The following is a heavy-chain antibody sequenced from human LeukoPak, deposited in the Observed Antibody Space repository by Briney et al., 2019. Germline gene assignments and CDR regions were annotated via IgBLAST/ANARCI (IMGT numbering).Heavy chain of an antibody. CDR1: GFTFSSYG. CDR3: ARGVPIPATHPIDY. V-gene: IGHV3-33*03. D-gene: IGHD3-10*01. J-gene: IGHJ4*02. CDR2: IWYDGSHK. Sequence: PGGPLKPPWQASGFTFSSYGMHWARQAPGKGLEWGAMIWYDGSHKKYADSVEGRFSISRDTSKNTLYLQMNSLRADDTAVYYCARGVPIPATHPIDYWGQGSLVTVSS.